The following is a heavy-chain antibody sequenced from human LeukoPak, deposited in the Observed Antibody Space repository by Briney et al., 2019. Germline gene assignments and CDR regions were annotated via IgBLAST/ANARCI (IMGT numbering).Heavy chain of an antibody. D-gene: IGHD2-15*01. CDR2: IYYSGST. J-gene: IGHJ5*02. CDR1: GGSISTYY. CDR3: ARGGNCSGGSCYSDRGWFDP. V-gene: IGHV4-59*01. Sequence: SETLSLTCSVSGGSISTYYWTWIRQPPGKGLEWIGYIYYSGSTNYNPSLKSRVTISLDTSKNQFSLKLSSVTAADTAVYYCARGGNCSGGSCYSDRGWFDPWGQGTLVTVSS.